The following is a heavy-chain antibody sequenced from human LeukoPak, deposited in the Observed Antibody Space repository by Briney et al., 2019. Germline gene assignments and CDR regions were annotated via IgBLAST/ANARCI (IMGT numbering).Heavy chain of an antibody. CDR1: GFTFDDYT. D-gene: IGHD3-10*01. CDR2: ISWDGGST. J-gene: IGHJ3*02. CDR3: AKDITRRGSDAFDI. V-gene: IGHV3-43*01. Sequence: PGGSLRLSCAASGFTFDDYTMHWVHQAPGKGLEWVSLISWDGGSTYYADSVKGRFTISRDNSKNSLYLQMNSLRTEDTALYYCAKDITRRGSDAFDIWGQGTMVTVSS.